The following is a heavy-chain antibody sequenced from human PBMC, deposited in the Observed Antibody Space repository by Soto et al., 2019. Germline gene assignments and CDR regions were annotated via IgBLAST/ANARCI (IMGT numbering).Heavy chain of an antibody. CDR3: ANHRAAVRAEDY. CDR1: GFTFSHYA. V-gene: IGHV3-23*01. D-gene: IGHD3-10*01. J-gene: IGHJ4*02. Sequence: EVQLLESGGGLVQPGGSLRLSCAASGFTFSHYAMSWVRQAPGEGLEWVSVISGRGDDTYYAESVKGRFIISRDNSKNTLYLQMNSLRAEDTAVYYCANHRAAVRAEDYWGQGTLVTVSS. CDR2: ISGRGDDT.